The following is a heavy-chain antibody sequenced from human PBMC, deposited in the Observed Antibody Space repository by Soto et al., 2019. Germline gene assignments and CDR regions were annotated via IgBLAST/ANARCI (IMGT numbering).Heavy chain of an antibody. CDR3: ARRQSSSWYGL. D-gene: IGHD6-13*01. J-gene: IGHJ4*02. V-gene: IGHV4-31*03. Sequence: QVQLQESGPGLVNPSQTLSLTCTVSGGSLATFGSYWSWIRQNPEKGLEWIIYMHYDGTTYYNPSLKGRIAISLDTSKNQFSLKLSSVTAADTAVYYCARRQSSSWYGLWGQGTLVTVSS. CDR1: GGSLATFGSY. CDR2: MHYDGTT.